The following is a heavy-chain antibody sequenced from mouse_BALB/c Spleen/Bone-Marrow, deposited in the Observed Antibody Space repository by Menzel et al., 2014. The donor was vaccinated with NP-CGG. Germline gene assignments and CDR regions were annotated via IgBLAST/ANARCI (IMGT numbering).Heavy chain of an antibody. V-gene: IGHV1-54*01. CDR2: INPGSGGT. J-gene: IGHJ2*01. Sequence: QVTLKECGAELVRPGTSVKVSCKASGYAFTNYLIEWVKQRPGQGLEWIGVINPGSGGTNYNEKLKGKATLTADKSSSTAYMQLSSLTSDDSAVYFCARSGGTGYWGQGTTLTVSS. D-gene: IGHD4-1*01. CDR3: ARSGGTGY. CDR1: GYAFTNYL.